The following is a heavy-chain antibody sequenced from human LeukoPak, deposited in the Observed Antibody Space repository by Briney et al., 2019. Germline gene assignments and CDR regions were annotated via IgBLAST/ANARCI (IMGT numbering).Heavy chain of an antibody. CDR2: IYTSGST. CDR1: GGSISSYY. V-gene: IGHV4-4*07. CDR3: ARDRESGYCSGGSCYSYNWFDP. D-gene: IGHD2-15*01. J-gene: IGHJ5*02. Sequence: KPSETLSLTCTVSGGSISSYYWSWIRQPAGKGLEWIGRIYTSGSTNYNPSLKSRVTMSVDTSKNQFSLKLSSVTAADTAVYYYARDRESGYCSGGSCYSYNWFDPWGQGTLVTVSS.